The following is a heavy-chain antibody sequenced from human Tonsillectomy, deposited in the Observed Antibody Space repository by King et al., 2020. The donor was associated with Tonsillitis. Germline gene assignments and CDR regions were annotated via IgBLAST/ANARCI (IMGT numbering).Heavy chain of an antibody. CDR1: GSSISSGSY. V-gene: IGHV4-38-2*02. J-gene: IGHJ4*02. CDR2: IYHRGST. D-gene: IGHD4-11*01. Sequence: QLQESGPGLVKPSETLSLTCAVSGSSISSGSYWAWIRQSPGKGLEWIGSIYHRGSTYYNPSLKSRVTLSLDTSKNQFSLNLASVTAADTAVYYCAREYGNPFDYWGQGILVTVSS. CDR3: AREYGNPFDY.